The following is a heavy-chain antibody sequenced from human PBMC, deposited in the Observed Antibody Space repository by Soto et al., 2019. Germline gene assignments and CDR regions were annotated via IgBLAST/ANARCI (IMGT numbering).Heavy chain of an antibody. CDR1: GGSFSGYY. CDR2: MNRSGDV. J-gene: IGHJ4*02. Sequence: QVQLRQWGAGLLKPSETLSLTCDVYGGSFSGYYWTWIRQPPGKGLEWIGAMNRSGDVNYNPSLKNRVTISVDTSKNQFSLKVTSVTAADTAVYYCARWASYWGQGMLVTVSS. CDR3: ARWASY. V-gene: IGHV4-34*01.